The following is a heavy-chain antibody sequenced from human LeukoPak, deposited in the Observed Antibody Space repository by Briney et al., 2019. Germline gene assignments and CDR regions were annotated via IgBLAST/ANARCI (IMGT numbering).Heavy chain of an antibody. CDR3: ARSHVRYYFDY. CDR1: GGSISSGSDY. V-gene: IGHV4-61*02. CDR2: IYTSGST. J-gene: IGHJ4*02. Sequence: SETLSLTCTVSGGSISSGSDYWSWIRQPAGKGLEWIGRIYTSGSTNYNPSLKSRVTISVDTSKNQFSLKLSSVTAADTAVYYCARSHVRYYFDYWCQGTLVTVSS.